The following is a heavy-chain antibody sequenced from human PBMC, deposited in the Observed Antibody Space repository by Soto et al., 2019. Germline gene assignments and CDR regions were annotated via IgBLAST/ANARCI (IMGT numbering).Heavy chain of an antibody. V-gene: IGHV1-69*12. Sequence: QVQLVQSGAEVKKPGSSVKVSCKASGGTFSSYAISWVRQAPGQGLEWMGGIIPIFGTANYAQKFQGRVTIAADESTSTADMEMSSLRSEDTAVYYCARGPHGDYEGYFDLWGRGTLVTVSS. CDR1: GGTFSSYA. CDR3: ARGPHGDYEGYFDL. D-gene: IGHD4-17*01. J-gene: IGHJ2*01. CDR2: IIPIFGTA.